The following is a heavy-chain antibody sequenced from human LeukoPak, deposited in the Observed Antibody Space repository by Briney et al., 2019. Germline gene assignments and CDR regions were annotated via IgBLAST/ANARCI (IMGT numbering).Heavy chain of an antibody. D-gene: IGHD3-22*01. CDR3: AKGLVVAKYAFDI. J-gene: IGHJ3*02. CDR2: ISGSGGST. Sequence: GGSLRLSCAASGFTLSSYAMSWVRQAPGKGLEWVSAISGSGGSTYYADSVKGRFTISRDNSKNTLYLQMNSLRAEDTAVYYCAKGLVVAKYAFDIWGQGTMATVSS. V-gene: IGHV3-23*01. CDR1: GFTLSSYA.